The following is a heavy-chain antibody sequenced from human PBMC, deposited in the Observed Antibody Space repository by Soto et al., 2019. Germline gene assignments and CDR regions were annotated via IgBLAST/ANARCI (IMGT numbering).Heavy chain of an antibody. CDR2: ISGSGGST. D-gene: IGHD3-10*01. CDR3: AKSAITMVRGVILYYFDY. Sequence: GGSLRLSCAASGFTFSSYGMHWVRQAPGKGLEWVSAISGSGGSTYYADSVKGRFTISRDNSKNTLYLQMNSLRAEDTAVYYCAKSAITMVRGVILYYFDYWGQGTLVTVSS. CDR1: GFTFSSYG. J-gene: IGHJ4*02. V-gene: IGHV3-23*01.